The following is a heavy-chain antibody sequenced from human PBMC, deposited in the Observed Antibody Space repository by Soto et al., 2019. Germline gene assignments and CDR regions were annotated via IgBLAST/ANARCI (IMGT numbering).Heavy chain of an antibody. CDR3: VAELYSGGGCCSFDF. Sequence: SVKVSCKXSGFTFTNSAVQWVRQARGQRLEWIGWIIVASGRTNYAREVQQRVTISRDTSTTTAYMELSGLRSEDTAVYYCVAELYSGGGCCSFDFWGQGTMVTVSS. J-gene: IGHJ3*01. D-gene: IGHD2-21*02. CDR1: GFTFTNSA. CDR2: IIVASGRT. V-gene: IGHV1-58*01.